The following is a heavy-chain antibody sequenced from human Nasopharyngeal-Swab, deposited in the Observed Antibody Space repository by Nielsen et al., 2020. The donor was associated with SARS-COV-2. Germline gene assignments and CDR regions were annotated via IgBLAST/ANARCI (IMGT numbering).Heavy chain of an antibody. CDR2: ISSSSSYI. D-gene: IGHD5-12*01. CDR1: GFTFSSYS. V-gene: IGHV3-21*01. Sequence: GGSLRLSCAASGFTFSSYSMNWVRQAPGKGLEWVSSISSSSSYIYYADSVKGRFTISRDNAKNSLYLQMNSLRAEDTAVYYCARASGYDFGYYHGMDVWGQGTTVTVSS. J-gene: IGHJ6*02. CDR3: ARASGYDFGYYHGMDV.